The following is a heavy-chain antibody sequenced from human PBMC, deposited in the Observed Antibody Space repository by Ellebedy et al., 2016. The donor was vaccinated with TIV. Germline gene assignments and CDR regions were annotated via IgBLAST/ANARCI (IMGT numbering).Heavy chain of an antibody. V-gene: IGHV1-24*01. CDR1: GYTLTELS. CDR2: CDPDNGDT. J-gene: IGHJ6*02. CDR3: ALVTMFRGIIPYDYGMDV. Sequence: ASVKVSCKVSGYTLTELSIHWVRQAPGKGLEWVGGCDPDNGDTVYAPELQGRLTMIADASTDTAYMELSSLRSEDTAVYYCALVTMFRGIIPYDYGMDVWGQGTTVTV. D-gene: IGHD3-10*01.